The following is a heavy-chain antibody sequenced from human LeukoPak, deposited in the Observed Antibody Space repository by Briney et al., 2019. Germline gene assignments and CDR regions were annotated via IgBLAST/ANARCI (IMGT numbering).Heavy chain of an antibody. J-gene: IGHJ4*02. V-gene: IGHV7-4-1*02. D-gene: IGHD4-17*01. CDR1: GYTFISYA. Sequence: ASVKVSCKASGYTFISYAMNWVRQAPGQGLEWMGWINTNTGNPTYAQGFTGRFVFSLDTSVSTAYLQISSLQAEDTAVYYCARSNNDGDYLGVGFDYWGQGTLLTVSS. CDR2: INTNTGNP. CDR3: ARSNNDGDYLGVGFDY.